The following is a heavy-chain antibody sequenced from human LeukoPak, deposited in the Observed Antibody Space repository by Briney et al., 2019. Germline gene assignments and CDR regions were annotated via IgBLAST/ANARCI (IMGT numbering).Heavy chain of an antibody. CDR2: IYYSGST. V-gene: IGHV4-39*07. D-gene: IGHD5-18*01. CDR3: AREGGYSYGDAPLHFDY. Sequence: PSETLSLTCTVSGGSISSSSYYWGWIRQPPGKGLEWIGSIYYSGSTYYNPSLKSRVTISVDTPKNQFSLKVNSVTAADTAVYYCAREGGYSYGDAPLHFDYWGQGTLVTVSS. CDR1: GGSISSSSYY. J-gene: IGHJ4*02.